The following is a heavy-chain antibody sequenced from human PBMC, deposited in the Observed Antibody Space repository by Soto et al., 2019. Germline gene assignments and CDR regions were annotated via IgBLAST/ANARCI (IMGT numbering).Heavy chain of an antibody. J-gene: IGHJ4*02. D-gene: IGHD2-15*01. Sequence: GGSLGLSCAASGFTFGSYWMSWVRQAPGKGLEWLATIKWDASEKKYVDSVKGRFTISRDNAKDSLYLQMNSLRAEDTAVYYCARAPYCTGGSCSSRVPDYWGQGTLVTVSS. CDR3: ARAPYCTGGSCSSRVPDY. CDR2: IKWDASEK. V-gene: IGHV3-7*03. CDR1: GFTFGSYW.